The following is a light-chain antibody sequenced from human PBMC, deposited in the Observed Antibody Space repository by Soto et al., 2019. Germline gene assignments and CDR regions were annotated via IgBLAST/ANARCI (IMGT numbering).Light chain of an antibody. J-gene: IGLJ1*01. V-gene: IGLV2-14*01. CDR2: EVS. Sequence: QSALTQPASVSGSPGQSITISCTGTSSDVGGYNFVSWYQQHPGKAPKLMIYEVSSRPSGVSNRFFGSKSGNTASLTISGLQVEDEADYHCSSYTGSSTLVYVFGTGTKLTVL. CDR3: SSYTGSSTLVYV. CDR1: SSDVGGYNF.